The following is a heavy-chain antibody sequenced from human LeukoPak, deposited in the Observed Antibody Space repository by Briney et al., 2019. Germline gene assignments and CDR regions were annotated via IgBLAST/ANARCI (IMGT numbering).Heavy chain of an antibody. D-gene: IGHD6-13*01. CDR2: ISYDASDK. J-gene: IGHJ4*02. V-gene: IGHV3-30*14. CDR1: GFTLSTFA. CDR3: ARESPFSAAGLDY. Sequence: GGSLRLSCAASGFTLSTFAMHWVRQAPGKGLEWVAVISYDASDKYYADSVRGRFTISRDNSKNTLYLQMNSLRAEDTAVYYCARESPFSAAGLDYWGQGTLVTVSS.